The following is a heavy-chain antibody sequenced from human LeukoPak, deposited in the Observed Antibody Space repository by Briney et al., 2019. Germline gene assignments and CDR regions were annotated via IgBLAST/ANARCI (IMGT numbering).Heavy chain of an antibody. V-gene: IGHV4-38-2*01. CDR2: IYHSGST. D-gene: IGHD2-2*01. CDR3: ARGLAGCSSTSCPFDY. CDR1: GYSISSGYY. J-gene: IGHJ4*02. Sequence: SETLSLTCAVSGYSISSGYYWGWIRQPPGKGLEWIGSIYHSGSTNYNPSLKSRVTISVDTSKNQFSLKLSSVTAADTAVYYCARGLAGCSSTSCPFDYWGQGTLVTVSS.